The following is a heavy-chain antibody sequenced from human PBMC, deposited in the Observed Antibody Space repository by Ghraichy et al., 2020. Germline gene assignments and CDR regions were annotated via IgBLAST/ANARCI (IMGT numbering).Heavy chain of an antibody. J-gene: IGHJ4*02. CDR1: GFPVSSNY. V-gene: IGHV3-66*01. CDR2: FYSGGDT. D-gene: IGHD2-2*01. CDR3: AGGRYCSSTSCHPAPFDY. Sequence: GVLRLSCAASGFPVSSNYMSWVRQAPGKGLEWVSVFYSGGDTYYSDPVKGRFTISRDKSKNTLYLQMNSLRAEDTAVYYCAGGRYCSSTSCHPAPFDYWGQGTLVTVSS.